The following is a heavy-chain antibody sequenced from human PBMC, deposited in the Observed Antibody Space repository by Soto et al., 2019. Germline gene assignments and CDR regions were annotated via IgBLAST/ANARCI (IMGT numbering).Heavy chain of an antibody. Sequence: ASVKVSCKASGYTFTDYHMHWVRQAPGQGLEWMGCINPNSGGTIYAQKFQGRVTMTGDTSISTAYMELSRLRSDDTAMYYCARARGTAVSELYHYYGMDVWGQGTTVTVSS. CDR2: INPNSGGT. V-gene: IGHV1-2*02. D-gene: IGHD4-4*01. J-gene: IGHJ6*02. CDR3: ARARGTAVSELYHYYGMDV. CDR1: GYTFTDYH.